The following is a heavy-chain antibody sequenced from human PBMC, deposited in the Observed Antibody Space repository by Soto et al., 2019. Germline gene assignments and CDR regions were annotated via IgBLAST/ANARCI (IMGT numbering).Heavy chain of an antibody. J-gene: IGHJ4*02. Sequence: PGGSLRLSCAASGFTFNAYAMSWVRQAPGKGLEWVSTISGSGDNTYNADSVKGRFTVSRDNSKSTLYLQMNSLRVEDTAVYYWASLAGGSSFDYWGQGTLVTVSS. CDR2: ISGSGDNT. CDR3: ASLAGGSSFDY. D-gene: IGHD3-10*01. CDR1: GFTFNAYA. V-gene: IGHV3-23*01.